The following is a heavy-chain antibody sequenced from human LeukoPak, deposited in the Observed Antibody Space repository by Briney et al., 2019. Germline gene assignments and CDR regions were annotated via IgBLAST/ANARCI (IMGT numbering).Heavy chain of an antibody. J-gene: IGHJ4*02. CDR2: IYYSGST. D-gene: IGHD2-15*01. CDR1: GGSISSSSYY. CDR3: ARAYCSGGSCYPGWYFDY. V-gene: IGHV4-39*07. Sequence: SETLSLTCTVSGGSISSSSYYWGWIRPPPGRGLEWIGSIYYSGSTYYNPSLKSRVTISVDTSKNQFSLKLSSVTAADTAVYYCARAYCSGGSCYPGWYFDYWGQGTLVTVSS.